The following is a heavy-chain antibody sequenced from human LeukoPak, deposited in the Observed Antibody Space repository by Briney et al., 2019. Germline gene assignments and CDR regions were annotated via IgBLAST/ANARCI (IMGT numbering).Heavy chain of an antibody. CDR3: ARDSVAYSTVTQYYFDY. J-gene: IGHJ4*02. V-gene: IGHV1-46*01. Sequence: GASVKVSCKASGYTFTSYYMHWVRQAPGQGLEWMGIINPSGGSTSYTQKFQGRVTMTRDTSTTTVYMELSSLRSQDTAVYYCARDSVAYSTVTQYYFDYWGQGTLVTVSS. D-gene: IGHD4-17*01. CDR2: INPSGGST. CDR1: GYTFTSYY.